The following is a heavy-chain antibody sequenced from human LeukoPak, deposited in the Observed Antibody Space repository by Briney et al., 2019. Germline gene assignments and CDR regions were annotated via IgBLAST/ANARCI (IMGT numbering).Heavy chain of an antibody. CDR2: ISDSGVNT. V-gene: IGHV3-23*01. D-gene: IGHD3-10*01. CDR1: GFTFGSYA. Sequence: GGSLRLSCAASGFTFGSYAMTWVRQAPGKGLEWVSSISDSGVNTHYADSVKGRSTISRDNSKNTLYLQMNSLRAEDTAVYYCAKSFFPGGSSFTFDIRGQGTLVTVSS. J-gene: IGHJ3*02. CDR3: AKSFFPGGSSFTFDI.